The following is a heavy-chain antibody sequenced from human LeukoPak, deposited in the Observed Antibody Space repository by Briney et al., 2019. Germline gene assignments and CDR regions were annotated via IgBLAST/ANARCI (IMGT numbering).Heavy chain of an antibody. CDR1: GGSISTYY. CDR3: ARQQLKTMASFDY. D-gene: IGHD4/OR15-4a*01. CDR2: IYTSGST. J-gene: IGHJ4*02. Sequence: PSQTLSLTCTVSGGSISTYYWSWIRQPAGKGLEWIGRIYTSGSTTYNPSLKSRVTMSVDMSKNQFSLKLSSVTAADTAVYYCARQQLKTMASFDYWGQGALVTVSS. V-gene: IGHV4-4*07.